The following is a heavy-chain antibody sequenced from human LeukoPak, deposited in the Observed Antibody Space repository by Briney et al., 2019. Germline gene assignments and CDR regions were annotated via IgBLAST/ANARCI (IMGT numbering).Heavy chain of an antibody. J-gene: IGHJ2*01. CDR1: GFSFSNYG. Sequence: QPGGSLRLSCAASGFSFSNYGMHWVRQAPGKGLEWVAVIWYDGSNKYYADSVKGRFTVSRDNSKNTLYLQMNSLRAEDTAVYYYVKDGHGEVFNFWSGSYWYFDLWGRGTLVTVSS. V-gene: IGHV3-33*06. D-gene: IGHD3-3*01. CDR2: IWYDGSNK. CDR3: VKDGHGEVFNFWSGSYWYFDL.